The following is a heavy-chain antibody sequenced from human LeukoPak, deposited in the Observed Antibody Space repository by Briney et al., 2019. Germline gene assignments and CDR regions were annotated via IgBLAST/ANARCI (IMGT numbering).Heavy chain of an antibody. CDR1: GFTFSSYSMN. CDR2: IYYSGST. V-gene: IGHV4-59*05. J-gene: IGHJ4*02. Sequence: GSLRLSCAASGFTFSSYSMNWVRQPPGKGLEWIGSIYYSGSTYYNPSLKSRVTISVDTSKNQFSLKLSSVTAADTAVYYCATDPYNWNERDDYWGQGTLVTVSS. CDR3: ATDPYNWNERDDY. D-gene: IGHD1-1*01.